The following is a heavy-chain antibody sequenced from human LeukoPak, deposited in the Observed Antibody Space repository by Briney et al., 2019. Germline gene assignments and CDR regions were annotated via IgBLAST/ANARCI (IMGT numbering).Heavy chain of an antibody. Sequence: SETLSLTCAVYGGSFSGYSWSWIRQSAAKGLEWIGRVYTSGNTNYNPSFKSRVTMSIDTSKKQFSLKLYSVTVADTAEYYCARDNPAGPWGQGTLVTVSS. CDR3: ARDNPAGP. D-gene: IGHD1-14*01. V-gene: IGHV4-4*07. CDR1: GGSFSGYS. J-gene: IGHJ5*02. CDR2: VYTSGNT.